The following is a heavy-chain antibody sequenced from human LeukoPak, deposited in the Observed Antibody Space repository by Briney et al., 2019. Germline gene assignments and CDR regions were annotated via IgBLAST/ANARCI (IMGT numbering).Heavy chain of an antibody. CDR3: ARDPGEVIVATTFDY. CDR2: ISGYNGNT. V-gene: IGHV1-18*01. D-gene: IGHD5-12*01. J-gene: IGHJ4*02. Sequence: ASVKVSCKASGGTFSSYAISWVRQAPGQGLEWMGWISGYNGNTNYAQKEQGRVTMTTDTSTSTAYMELRSLRSDDTAVYYCARDPGEVIVATTFDYWGQGTLVTVSS. CDR1: GGTFSSYA.